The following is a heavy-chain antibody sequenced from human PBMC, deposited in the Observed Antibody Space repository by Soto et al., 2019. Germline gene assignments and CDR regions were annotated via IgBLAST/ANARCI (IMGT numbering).Heavy chain of an antibody. CDR3: ARDPQEWEQLLDY. CDR1: GLIFSNYY. J-gene: IGHJ4*02. V-gene: IGHV3-7*04. CDR2: MNQDGSLK. Sequence: GGSLRLSCAASGLIFSNYYMGWVRQAPGKGLEWVANMNQDGSLKYYVDSVKGRFTISRDNAKNSLYLQMENLRAEDTAVYYCARDPQEWEQLLDYWGQGILVTVSS. D-gene: IGHD1-1*01.